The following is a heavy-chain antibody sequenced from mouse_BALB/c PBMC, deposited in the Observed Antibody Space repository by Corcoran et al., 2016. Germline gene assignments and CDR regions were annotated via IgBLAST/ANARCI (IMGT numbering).Heavy chain of an antibody. CDR1: GYSFTGYY. J-gene: IGHJ2*01. Sequence: EVQLPQSGPELVKPGASVKISCKASGYSFTGYYMHWVKQSHVKSLEWIGRINPYNGATSYNQNFKDKASLTVDKSSSTAYMELHSLTSEDSAVYYCARGWDGYYWGQGTTLTVSA. V-gene: IGHV1-26*01. D-gene: IGHD4-1*01. CDR2: INPYNGAT. CDR3: ARGWDGYY.